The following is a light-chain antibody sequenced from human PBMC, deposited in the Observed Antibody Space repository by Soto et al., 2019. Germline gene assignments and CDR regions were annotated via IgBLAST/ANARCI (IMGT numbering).Light chain of an antibody. CDR1: ESISRH. V-gene: IGKV1-39*01. J-gene: IGKJ5*01. Sequence: DLQMTQSPSSLSGSVGDRVTITCRASESISRHLNWYQQKPGKAPKLLIYAASSLQNGVPSRFGGGGSGTDFTLTISNLQPEDFATYYCQQTYSSLSVTFGQGTRLEIK. CDR2: AAS. CDR3: QQTYSSLSVT.